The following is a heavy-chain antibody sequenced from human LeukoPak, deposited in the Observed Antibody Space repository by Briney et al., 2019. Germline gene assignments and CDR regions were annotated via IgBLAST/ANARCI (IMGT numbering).Heavy chain of an antibody. J-gene: IGHJ3*02. CDR1: GGSFSGYY. D-gene: IGHD3-22*01. Sequence: SETLSLTCAVYGGSFSGYYWRWIRQPPGKGLEWIGEINHSGSTNYNPSLKSRVTISVDTSKNQFSLKLSSVTAADTAVYYCARVSSGTYYYDSSGQDAFDIWGQGTMVTVSS. V-gene: IGHV4-34*01. CDR2: INHSGST. CDR3: ARVSSGTYYYDSSGQDAFDI.